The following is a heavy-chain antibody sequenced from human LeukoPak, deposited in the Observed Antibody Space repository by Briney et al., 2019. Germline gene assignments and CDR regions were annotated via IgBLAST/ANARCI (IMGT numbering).Heavy chain of an antibody. CDR2: IIGSGGST. Sequence: RGSLRLSCAASGFTFSSYAMSWVRQAPGKGLEWVSFIIGSGGSTYYADSAKGRFTISRDNSKNTLYLQMNSLRAEDTAIYYCAKGSTVADIYFDYWGRGTLVTVSS. D-gene: IGHD6-19*01. V-gene: IGHV3-23*01. J-gene: IGHJ4*02. CDR1: GFTFSSYA. CDR3: AKGSTVADIYFDY.